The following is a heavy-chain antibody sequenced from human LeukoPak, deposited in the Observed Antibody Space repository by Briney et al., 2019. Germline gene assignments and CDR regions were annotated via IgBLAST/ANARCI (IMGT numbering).Heavy chain of an antibody. Sequence: SETLSLTCTVSGGSISSYCWSWIRQPAGKGLEWIGRIYTSGSTNYNPSLKSRVTMSVDTSKNQFSLKLSSVTAADTAVYYCAREGYDYGDYYLDYWGQGTLVTVSS. CDR1: GGSISSYC. J-gene: IGHJ4*02. D-gene: IGHD4-17*01. V-gene: IGHV4-4*07. CDR2: IYTSGST. CDR3: AREGYDYGDYYLDY.